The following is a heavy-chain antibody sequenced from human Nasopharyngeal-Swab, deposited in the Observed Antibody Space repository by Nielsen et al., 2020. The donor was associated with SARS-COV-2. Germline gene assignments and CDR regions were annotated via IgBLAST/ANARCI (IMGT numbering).Heavy chain of an antibody. CDR2: INAGNGNT. CDR3: ARPFTIFGAFGEGLDP. D-gene: IGHD3-3*01. J-gene: IGHJ5*02. V-gene: IGHV1-3*01. Sequence: ASVKVSCKASGYTFTSYAMHWVRQAPGQRLEWMGWINAGNGNTKYSQKFQGRVTITRDTSASTAYMELSSLRSEDTAVYYCARPFTIFGAFGEGLDPWGQGTLVTVSS. CDR1: GYTFTSYA.